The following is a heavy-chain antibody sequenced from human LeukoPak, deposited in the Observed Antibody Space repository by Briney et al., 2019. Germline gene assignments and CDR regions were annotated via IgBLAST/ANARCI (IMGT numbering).Heavy chain of an antibody. CDR3: ARGDAGDYYFDY. Sequence: SQTLSLTCTVSGGSISSGDYYWSWIRQPPGKGLEWIGYIYYSGSTYYNPSLKSRATISVDTSKNQFSLKLSSVTAADTAVYYCARGDAGDYYFDYWGQGTLVTVSS. V-gene: IGHV4-30-4*01. D-gene: IGHD4-17*01. CDR1: GGSISSGDYY. CDR2: IYYSGST. J-gene: IGHJ4*02.